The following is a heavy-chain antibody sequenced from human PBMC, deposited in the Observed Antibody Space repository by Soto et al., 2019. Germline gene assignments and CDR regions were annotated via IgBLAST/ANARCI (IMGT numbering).Heavy chain of an antibody. V-gene: IGHV1-46*01. CDR3: ASYYGSGEPFDY. D-gene: IGHD3-10*01. CDR2: INPSGGST. J-gene: IGHJ4*02. CDR1: GYTFTSYY. Sequence: ASVKVSCKASGYTFTSYYMHCVRQAPGQGLEWMGIINPSGGSTSYAQKFQGRVTMTTDTSTSTAYMELRSLRSDDTAVYYCASYYGSGEPFDYWGQGTLVTVSS.